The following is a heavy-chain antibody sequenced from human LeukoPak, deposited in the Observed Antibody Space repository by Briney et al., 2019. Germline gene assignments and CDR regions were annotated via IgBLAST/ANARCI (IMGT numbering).Heavy chain of an antibody. J-gene: IGHJ1*01. V-gene: IGHV3-23*01. CDR1: GFTFSSYA. Sequence: GGSLRLSCAASGFTFSSYAMSWVRQAPGKGLEWVSAIASGGGTYYAESVKGRFTVSRDISKNTLYLQMNSLTAEDTATYYCARDISSNWYEKYFHHWGQGTLVTVSS. CDR2: IASGGGT. D-gene: IGHD6-13*01. CDR3: ARDISSNWYEKYFHH.